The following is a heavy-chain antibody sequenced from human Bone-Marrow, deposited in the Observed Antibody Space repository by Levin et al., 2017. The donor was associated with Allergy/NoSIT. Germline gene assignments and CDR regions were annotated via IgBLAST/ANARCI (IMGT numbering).Heavy chain of an antibody. Sequence: PGGSLRLSCAASGFTFSDSAMHWVRQAPGKGLEWVAVTSYDGSSKYYADSVKGRFTISRDNSENTLYLQMNSLRAEDTAVYHCARDTWSRSSGRWGQGTLVTVSS. D-gene: IGHD2-15*01. V-gene: IGHV3-30-3*01. CDR3: ARDTWSRSSGR. J-gene: IGHJ4*02. CDR1: GFTFSDSA. CDR2: TSYDGSSK.